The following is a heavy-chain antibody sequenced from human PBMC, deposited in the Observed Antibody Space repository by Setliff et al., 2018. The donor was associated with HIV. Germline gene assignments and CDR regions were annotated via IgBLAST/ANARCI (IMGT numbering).Heavy chain of an antibody. Sequence: PGGSLRLSCAASGFTFSSYSMNWVRQAPGKGLEWVSYISSSGSSIYYGDSGKGRFTISRDNAKNSLYLQMNSLRAEDTAVYYCAKNDILTGYYKGVDYWGQGTLVTVSS. D-gene: IGHD3-9*01. J-gene: IGHJ4*02. CDR2: ISSSGSSI. CDR1: GFTFSSYS. CDR3: AKNDILTGYYKGVDY. V-gene: IGHV3-48*04.